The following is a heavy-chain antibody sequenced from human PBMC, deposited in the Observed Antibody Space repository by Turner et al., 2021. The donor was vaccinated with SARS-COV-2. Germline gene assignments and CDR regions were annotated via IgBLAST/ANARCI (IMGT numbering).Heavy chain of an antibody. Sequence: DVQLVESGGGLIQPGGSLRLSCAASGVTVSSNYMSWVRQAPGKGLEWVSVIYSGGSTFYSDSVKGRFTISRDNSKNTLYLQMNSLRAEDTAVYYCARGGHYYYGLDVWGQGTTVTVSS. CDR2: IYSGGST. J-gene: IGHJ6*02. CDR1: GVTVSSNY. V-gene: IGHV3-53*01. CDR3: ARGGHYYYGLDV. D-gene: IGHD3-10*01.